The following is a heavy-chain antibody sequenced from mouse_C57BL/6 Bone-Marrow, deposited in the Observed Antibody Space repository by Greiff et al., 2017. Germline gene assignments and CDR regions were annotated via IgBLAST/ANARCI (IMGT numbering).Heavy chain of an antibody. V-gene: IGHV5-16*01. CDR3: ARVFYYYGSSPPYYAMDY. CDR1: GFTFSDYY. D-gene: IGHD1-1*01. Sequence: EVKVVESEGGLVQPGSSMKLSCTASGFTFSDYYMAWVRQVPEKGLEWVANINYDGSSTYYLDSLKSRFIISRDNAKNILYLQMSSLKSEDTATYYCARVFYYYGSSPPYYAMDYWGQGTSVTVSS. CDR2: INYDGSST. J-gene: IGHJ4*01.